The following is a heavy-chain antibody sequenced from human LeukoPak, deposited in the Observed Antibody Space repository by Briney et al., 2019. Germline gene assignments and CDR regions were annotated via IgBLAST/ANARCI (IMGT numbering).Heavy chain of an antibody. CDR3: ARGGRLRRAFDI. J-gene: IGHJ3*02. Sequence: SETLSLTCAVYGGSFSDYYWSWIRQPPGKGLEWIGEINHSGSTNYNPSLKSRVTISVDTSKNQFSLKLSSVTAADTAVYYCARGGRLRRAFDIWGQGTMVTVSS. CDR2: INHSGST. V-gene: IGHV4-34*01. D-gene: IGHD4-17*01. CDR1: GGSFSDYY.